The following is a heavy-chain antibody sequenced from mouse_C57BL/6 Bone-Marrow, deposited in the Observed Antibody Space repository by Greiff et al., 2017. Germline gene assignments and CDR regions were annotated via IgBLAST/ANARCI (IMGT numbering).Heavy chain of an antibody. V-gene: IGHV2-9-1*01. CDR1: GFTFNTYA. D-gene: IGHD1-1*01. Sequence: VQLVESGGGLVQPKGSLKLSCAASGFTFNTYAMHWVRQAPGKGLEWLGVIWTGGGTNYNSALKSRLSISKDNSKSQVFLKMNSLQTDDTARYYCATYYGSSYPFAYWGQGTLVTVSA. CDR2: IWTGGGT. CDR3: ATYYGSSYPFAY. J-gene: IGHJ3*01.